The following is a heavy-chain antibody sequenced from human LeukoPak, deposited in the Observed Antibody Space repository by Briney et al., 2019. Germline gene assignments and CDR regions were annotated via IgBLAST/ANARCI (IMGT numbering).Heavy chain of an antibody. J-gene: IGHJ6*02. Sequence: SETLSLTCTVSGDSINSLDLWSWVRQPPGKGLEWIGEMYLSGTTHSNPSVKSRVTISIDKSKNQFFLNLSSVTAADTAVYYCARESAHTYGMDVWGQGTTVTVSS. V-gene: IGHV4-4*02. CDR3: ARESAHTYGMDV. CDR2: MYLSGTT. CDR1: GDSINSLDL.